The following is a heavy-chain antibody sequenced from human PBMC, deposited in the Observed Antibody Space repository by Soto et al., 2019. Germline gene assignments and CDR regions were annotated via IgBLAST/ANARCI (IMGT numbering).Heavy chain of an antibody. V-gene: IGHV1-18*01. D-gene: IGHD3-16*01. CDR3: GRVPNPPMMITFGGAYFDS. CDR2: ISAYNGNT. CDR1: GYTFTSYG. J-gene: IGHJ4*02. Sequence: QVQLVQSGAEVKKPGASVKVSCKASGYTFTSYGISWVRQAPGQGLEWMGWISAYNGNTNYAQKLQGRVTMTTDTSTSTAYMELRSLSSDDTAVYSCGRVPNPPMMITFGGAYFDSWGQGTLVTVSS.